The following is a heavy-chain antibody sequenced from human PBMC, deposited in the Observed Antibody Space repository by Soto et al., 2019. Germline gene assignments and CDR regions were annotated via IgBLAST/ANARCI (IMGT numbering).Heavy chain of an antibody. CDR2: IAPDASQI. D-gene: IGHD2-15*01. CDR1: GFTFSGKT. Sequence: PGESLKISCAASGFTFSGKTMYWVRQAPGKGLEWVALIAPDASQIYYADSVKGRFTTSRDNSKNTLYLQMNSLRAEDTSLYLCATDIHATRILNSWGQGTLVSVST. CDR3: ATDIHATRILNS. J-gene: IGHJ4*02. V-gene: IGHV3-30-3*01.